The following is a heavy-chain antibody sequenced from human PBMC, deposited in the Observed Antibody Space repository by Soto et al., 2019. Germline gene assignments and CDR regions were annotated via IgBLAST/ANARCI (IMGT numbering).Heavy chain of an antibody. J-gene: IGHJ5*02. CDR3: ARVVPGAEAWFGP. CDR1: GYTFSNYG. Sequence: QVQLVQSGGEVKRPGASVKVSCKTSGYTFSNYGITWVRQAPGQALEWLGWISLYSDGTNYAQKFQGRVSMTTDTSTTTAYMELRSRRSDDTAVYYCARVVPGAEAWFGPWGQGTLGSVSS. D-gene: IGHD2-2*01. V-gene: IGHV1-18*01. CDR2: ISLYSDGT.